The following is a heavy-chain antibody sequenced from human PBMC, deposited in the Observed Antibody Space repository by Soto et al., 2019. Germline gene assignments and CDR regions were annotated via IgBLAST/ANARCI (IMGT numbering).Heavy chain of an antibody. J-gene: IGHJ6*02. CDR2: IKQDGSEK. V-gene: IGHV3-7*01. D-gene: IGHD3-3*01. CDR1: GFTFSSYW. Sequence: GGSLRLSCAASGFTFSSYWMSWVRQAPGKGLAWVANIKQDGSEKYYVDSVKGRFTISSDNAKNSLYLQINSRRAEYRAVYYCARDAVRTYYDFWSGYYSPFYYYYYGMDVWGQGTTVTVSS. CDR3: ARDAVRTYYDFWSGYYSPFYYYYYGMDV.